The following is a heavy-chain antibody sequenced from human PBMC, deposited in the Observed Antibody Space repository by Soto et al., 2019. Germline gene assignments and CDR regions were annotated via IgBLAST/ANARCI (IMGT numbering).Heavy chain of an antibody. CDR3: ARSIDS. CDR2: IYYIEST. J-gene: IGHJ4*02. CDR1: GGSISSGGYY. V-gene: IGHV4-31*03. Sequence: QVQLQESGPGLVNPSQTLSLTCTVSGGSISSGGYYWSWIRQHPVKGLEWIGYIYYIESTDYYPSRLSRVTISVDTSTNQFSVKLSCVTAADTAVYDCARSIDSLGQGTLVTVSS.